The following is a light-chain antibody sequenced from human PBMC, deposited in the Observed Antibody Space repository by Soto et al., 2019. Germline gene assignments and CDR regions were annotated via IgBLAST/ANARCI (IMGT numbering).Light chain of an antibody. CDR3: SSYTSTTTPYV. CDR1: SSDVGGYNY. V-gene: IGLV2-14*01. J-gene: IGLJ1*01. CDR2: EVS. Sequence: QSALTQPASVSGSPGQSITISCTGTSSDVGGYNYVSWHQQHPGKAPKLMIYEVSDRPSGVSNRFSGYKSGNTASLTISGLQAEDEADYYCSSYTSTTTPYVFGTGTKLTVL.